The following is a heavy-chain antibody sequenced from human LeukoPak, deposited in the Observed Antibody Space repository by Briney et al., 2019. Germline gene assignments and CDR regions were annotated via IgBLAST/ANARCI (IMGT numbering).Heavy chain of an antibody. CDR1: GGSISSYY. D-gene: IGHD3-16*01. Sequence: SETLSLTCTVSGGSISSYYWSWIRQPPGKGLEWIGYIYYSGSINYNPSLKSRVTISVDTSKNQFSLKLSSVTAADTAVYYCARAFTFGGVIDPWGQGTLVTVSS. V-gene: IGHV4-59*01. J-gene: IGHJ5*02. CDR2: IYYSGSI. CDR3: ARAFTFGGVIDP.